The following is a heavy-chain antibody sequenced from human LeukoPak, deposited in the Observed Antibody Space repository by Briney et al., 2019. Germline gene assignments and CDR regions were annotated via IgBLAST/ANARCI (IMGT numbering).Heavy chain of an antibody. CDR2: ISSSSSTI. Sequence: PGGSLRLSCAASGFTFSSYSMNWVRQAPGKGLEWVLSISSSSSTIYYADSVKGRFTISRDNAKNSVFLQMNSLRGEDTAVYYCASDKDAFDFWGQGTMVTVSS. J-gene: IGHJ3*01. CDR3: ASDKDAFDF. V-gene: IGHV3-48*04. CDR1: GFTFSSYS.